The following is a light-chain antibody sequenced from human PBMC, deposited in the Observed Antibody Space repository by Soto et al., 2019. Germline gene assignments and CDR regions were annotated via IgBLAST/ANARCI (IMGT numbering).Light chain of an antibody. V-gene: IGKV1-9*01. CDR1: QGIASY. CDR2: AAS. Sequence: QLTQSPSSLSASVGDRVTITCRASQGIASYLAWYQQKPGQAPNLLIYAASTLQSGVPSRFSGSGSGTDFTLTISRLQPEDFATYYCQQLNSYPLTFGGGNKVEI. CDR3: QQLNSYPLT. J-gene: IGKJ4*01.